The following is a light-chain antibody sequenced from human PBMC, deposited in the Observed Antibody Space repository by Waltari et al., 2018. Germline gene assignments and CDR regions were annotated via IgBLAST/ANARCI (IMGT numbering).Light chain of an antibody. V-gene: IGKV3-20*01. Sequence: EVVLTQSPDTLSLSPGERATPSGRASQSIRSNFLAWYQQKPGQAPRLLIHRASSRATGIPDRFSGSGSGADFSLTISWLEPEDFAVYYCQQFGTSPPTFGPGTRVDVK. J-gene: IGKJ3*01. CDR3: QQFGTSPPT. CDR2: RAS. CDR1: QSIRSNF.